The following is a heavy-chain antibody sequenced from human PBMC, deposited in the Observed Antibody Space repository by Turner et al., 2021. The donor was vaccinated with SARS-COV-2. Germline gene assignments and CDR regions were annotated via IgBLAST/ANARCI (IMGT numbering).Heavy chain of an antibody. CDR2: IYSGGST. D-gene: IGHD6-13*01. V-gene: IGHV3-53*01. CDR3: ARDLGTYGVDV. CDR1: GFFFGAYA. Sequence: EVQLLESGGGLVQPGGSLRLSGAASGFFFGAYAMTWVRQAPGKGLEWVSVIYSGGSTYYADSVKGRFTISRDNSKNTLYLQMNSLRAEDTAVYYRARDLGTYGVDVWGQGTTVTVSS. J-gene: IGHJ6*02.